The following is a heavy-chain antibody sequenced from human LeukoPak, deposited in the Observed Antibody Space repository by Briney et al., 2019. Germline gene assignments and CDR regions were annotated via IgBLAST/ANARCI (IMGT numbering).Heavy chain of an antibody. V-gene: IGHV4-4*07. Sequence: SETLSLTCTVSGGSISGYYWSWIRQPAGKPLEWIGRIHTSGTTNYNPSLKSRVTMSLDTSKNRFSLNLNSVTAADTAVYYCARGLVDTGRSRFDYWGQGTLVTVSS. D-gene: IGHD5-12*01. CDR2: IHTSGTT. J-gene: IGHJ4*02. CDR3: ARGLVDTGRSRFDY. CDR1: GGSISGYY.